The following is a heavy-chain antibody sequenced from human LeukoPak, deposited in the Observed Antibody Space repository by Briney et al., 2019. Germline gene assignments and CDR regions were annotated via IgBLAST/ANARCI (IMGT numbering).Heavy chain of an antibody. V-gene: IGHV3-21*01. D-gene: IGHD6-6*01. CDR3: ASQYSSSGRGDFDY. Sequence: GGSLRLSCAASAFSFSDYNMNWVRQAPGKGLEWVSSITSTGSYIYYADSVKGRFTISRDNAKNSLFLQLNSLRAEDTAVYYCASQYSSSGRGDFDYWGQGTLVTVSS. CDR1: AFSFSDYN. CDR2: ITSTGSYI. J-gene: IGHJ4*02.